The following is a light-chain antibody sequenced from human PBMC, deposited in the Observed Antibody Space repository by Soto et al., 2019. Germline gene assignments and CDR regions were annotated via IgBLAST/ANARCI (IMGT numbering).Light chain of an antibody. CDR1: QGISSY. Sequence: DIQLTQSPSFLSASVGDRVTITCRASQGISSYLAWYQQKPGKAPKLLIYAASTLQSGVPSRFGGSESGTEFTLTISSLQPEDFATYYCQQLNSYPLTFGGGTKVEIK. J-gene: IGKJ4*01. CDR2: AAS. V-gene: IGKV1-9*01. CDR3: QQLNSYPLT.